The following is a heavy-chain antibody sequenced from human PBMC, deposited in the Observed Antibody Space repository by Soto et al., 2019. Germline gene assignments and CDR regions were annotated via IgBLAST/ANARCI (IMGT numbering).Heavy chain of an antibody. J-gene: IGHJ4*02. CDR3: TGEVASGY. Sequence: QVQLLESGGGVVQPGRSLRLSCAVSGFTVSTYGMHWVSQAPGKGLEWVAVISRDGGTKYYADSVKGRFTISRDNSRNTLFLEMNSLRGDDMAVYYCTGEVASGYWGQGTLVTVSS. V-gene: IGHV3-30*03. D-gene: IGHD2-8*02. CDR2: ISRDGGTK. CDR1: GFTVSTYG.